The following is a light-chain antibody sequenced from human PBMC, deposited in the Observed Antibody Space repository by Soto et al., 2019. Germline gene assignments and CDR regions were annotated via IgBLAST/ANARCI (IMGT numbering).Light chain of an antibody. CDR2: EVT. Sequence: QSALTQPASVSGSPGQSITISCTGSSXDVGAYHFVSWYQHHPGKAPKLILYEVTARPSGVSSRFSGSKSGNTASLTISGLQADDEANYYCSSYKSSNTPYVFGTGTKAPS. J-gene: IGLJ1*01. CDR1: SXDVGAYHF. V-gene: IGLV2-14*01. CDR3: SSYKSSNTPYV.